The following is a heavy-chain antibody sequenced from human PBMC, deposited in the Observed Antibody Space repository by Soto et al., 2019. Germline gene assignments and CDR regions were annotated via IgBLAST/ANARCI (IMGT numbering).Heavy chain of an antibody. V-gene: IGHV3-7*01. CDR3: VRDWSTFWGMDV. J-gene: IGHJ6*02. CDR1: GFTFSTYW. CDR2: IKQDGSEK. Sequence: LRLSCAASGFTFSTYWMNWVRQAPGKGLEWAANIKQDGSEKYYVDSVKGRFAISRDNAKDSLFLQMNNLRAEDTAVYYCVRDWSTFWGMDVWGQGTTVTVSS.